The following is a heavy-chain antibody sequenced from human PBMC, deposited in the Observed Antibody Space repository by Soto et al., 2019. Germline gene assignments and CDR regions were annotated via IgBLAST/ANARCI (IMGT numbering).Heavy chain of an antibody. D-gene: IGHD2-15*01. CDR3: AKDLARGCSGGSCYHTDY. CDR2: ISYDGSNK. Sequence: GGSLRLSCAASGFTFSSYGMHWVRQAPGKGLEWVAVISYDGSNKYYADSVKGRFTISRDNSKNTLYLQMNSLRAEDTAVYYCAKDLARGCSGGSCYHTDYWGQGTLVTVSS. CDR1: GFTFSSYG. J-gene: IGHJ4*02. V-gene: IGHV3-30*18.